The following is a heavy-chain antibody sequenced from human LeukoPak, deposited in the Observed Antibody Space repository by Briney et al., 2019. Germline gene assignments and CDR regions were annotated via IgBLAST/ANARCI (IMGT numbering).Heavy chain of an antibody. D-gene: IGHD2-2*01. J-gene: IGHJ4*02. CDR2: INHSGST. Sequence: SETLSLTCAVYGGSFSGYYWSWIRQPPGKGLEWIGGINHSGSTNYKPSLKSRVTISVDTSKNQFSLKLSSVTAADTAVYYCARQYCSSTSCAFDYWGQGTLVTVSS. CDR1: GGSFSGYY. V-gene: IGHV4-34*01. CDR3: ARQYCSSTSCAFDY.